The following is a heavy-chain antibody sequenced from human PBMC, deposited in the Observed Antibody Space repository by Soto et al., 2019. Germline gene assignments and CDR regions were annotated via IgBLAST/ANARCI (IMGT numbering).Heavy chain of an antibody. V-gene: IGHV1-46*01. D-gene: IGHD3-22*01. Sequence: ASVKVSCKASGYTFTSYFIHWVRQAPGQGLEWMGIINPTGGSTSYTQKFQGRVTITKDTSTSTVFMELSSLTSEDTAMYYCVRTGGYSHLAWWGQGTLVPVSS. CDR1: GYTFTSYF. CDR3: VRTGGYSHLAW. CDR2: INPTGGST. J-gene: IGHJ1*01.